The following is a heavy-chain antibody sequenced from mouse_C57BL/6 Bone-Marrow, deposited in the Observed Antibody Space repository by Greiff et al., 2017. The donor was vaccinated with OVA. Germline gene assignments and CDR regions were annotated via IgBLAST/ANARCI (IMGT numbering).Heavy chain of an antibody. CDR1: GFNIKDDY. V-gene: IGHV14-4*01. D-gene: IGHD1-1*01. CDR2: IDPENGDT. CDR3: TPITTVSWYFDV. Sequence: EVQRVESGAELVRPGASVKLSCTASGFNIKDDYMHWVKQRPEQGLEWIGWIDPENGDTEYASKFQGKATITADTSSNTAYLQLSSLTSEDTAVYYCTPITTVSWYFDVWGTGTTVTVSS. J-gene: IGHJ1*03.